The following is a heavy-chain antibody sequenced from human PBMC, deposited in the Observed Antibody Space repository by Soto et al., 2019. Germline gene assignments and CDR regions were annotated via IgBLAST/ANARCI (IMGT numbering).Heavy chain of an antibody. D-gene: IGHD6-19*01. CDR1: GGSFSGYY. CDR3: ARARLYCSGWYGTGWYFDY. V-gene: IGHV4-34*01. Sequence: SETLSLTCAVYGGSFSGYYWSWIRQPPGKGLEWIGEINHSGSTNYNPSLKSRVTISVDTSKNQFSLKLSSVTAADTAVYYCARARLYCSGWYGTGWYFDYWGQGTLVTVSS. CDR2: INHSGST. J-gene: IGHJ4*02.